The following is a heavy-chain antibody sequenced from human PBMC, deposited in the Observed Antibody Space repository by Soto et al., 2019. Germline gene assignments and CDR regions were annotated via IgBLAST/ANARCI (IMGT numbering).Heavy chain of an antibody. V-gene: IGHV3-30-3*01. CDR1: GFTFSSYA. D-gene: IGHD3-9*01. CDR2: ISHDGSNK. J-gene: IGHJ6*02. Sequence: GGSLRLSCAASGFTFSSYAMHWVRQAPGKGLEWVAVISHDGSNKYYADSVKGRFTISRDNSKNTLYLQMNSLRAEDTAVYYCARGVLRYFDSYGMDVWGQGTTVTVSS. CDR3: ARGVLRYFDSYGMDV.